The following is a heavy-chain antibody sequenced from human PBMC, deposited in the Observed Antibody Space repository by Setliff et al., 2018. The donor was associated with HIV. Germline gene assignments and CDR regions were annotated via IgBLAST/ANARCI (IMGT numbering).Heavy chain of an antibody. CDR1: GGSFSGFY. CDR3: ARVGEQLLLGFEF. J-gene: IGHJ4*02. V-gene: IGHV4-34*01. CDR2: VDDSGGS. Sequence: SETLSLTCEVYGGSFSGFYWSWSRQPPGKGLEYIGEVDDSGGSNYNPSLKSRVSISVDTSKNQFYLRLSSVTAADTAVYYCARVGEQLLLGFEFWGQGTLVTVSS. D-gene: IGHD3-10*01.